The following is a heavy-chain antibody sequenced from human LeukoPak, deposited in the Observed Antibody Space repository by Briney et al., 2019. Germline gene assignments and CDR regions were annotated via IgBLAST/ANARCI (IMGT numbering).Heavy chain of an antibody. V-gene: IGHV3-74*01. CDR1: GFTFSSNW. CDR3: ANMAVPA. D-gene: IGHD6-19*01. Sequence: PGGSLRLSCAASGFTFSSNWMSWVRQAPGKGLVWVSRINSDGSTITYADSVKGRFTISRDNAKNTLYLQMNSLRAEDTAVYYCANMAVPALGQGTLVTVSS. CDR2: INSDGSTI. J-gene: IGHJ5*02.